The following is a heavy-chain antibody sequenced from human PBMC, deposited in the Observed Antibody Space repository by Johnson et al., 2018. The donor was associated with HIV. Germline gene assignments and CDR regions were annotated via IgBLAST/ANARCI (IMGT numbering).Heavy chain of an antibody. V-gene: IGHV3-15*01. D-gene: IGHD6-13*01. CDR2: IRSKTDGGTT. Sequence: MQLVESGGGVVQPGRSLRLSCAASGFTFSSYAMHWVRQAPGKGLEWLGRIRSKTDGGTTDYAEPVKGRFTISRDNSKNTFYLQMNSLRAEDTAVYYCARYEGNYVAFDIWGQGQQLRDPFDFWGQGTLVTVSS. J-gene: IGHJ3*01. CDR1: GFTFSSYA. CDR3: ARYEGNYVAFDIWGQGQQLRDPFDF.